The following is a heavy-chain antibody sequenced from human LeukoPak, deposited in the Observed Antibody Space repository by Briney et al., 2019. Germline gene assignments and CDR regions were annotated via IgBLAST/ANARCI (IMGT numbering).Heavy chain of an antibody. V-gene: IGHV1-8*01. CDR2: MNPNSGNT. D-gene: IGHD4-11*01. CDR3: ASNLHSNYYYYGLDV. Sequence: ASVKVSCKASGYTFTSYDINWERQATGQGLEWMGWMNPNSGNTGYAQKFQGRVTMTRNTSISTAYMELSSLRSEDTAVYYCASNLHSNYYYYGLDVWGQGTTVTVSS. J-gene: IGHJ6*02. CDR1: GYTFTSYD.